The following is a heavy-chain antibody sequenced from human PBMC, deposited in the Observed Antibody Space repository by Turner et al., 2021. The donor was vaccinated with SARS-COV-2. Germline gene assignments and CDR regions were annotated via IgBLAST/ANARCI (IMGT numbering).Heavy chain of an antibody. CDR1: GFTFIRYA. V-gene: IGHV3-23*01. D-gene: IGHD3-3*01. Sequence: EVQLLESGGGVVQPGGSPRYSCAASGFTFIRYAISWVRQAPGKGLGWVSAISGSGDSTYYADSAKGRYTISRDKSKNTLYLQMNSLRGEDTALYYSAKDQKGAGDLEWLAGYYFYAMDVGGQGPTVTVSS. J-gene: IGHJ6*02. CDR3: AKDQKGAGDLEWLAGYYFYAMDV. CDR2: ISGSGDST.